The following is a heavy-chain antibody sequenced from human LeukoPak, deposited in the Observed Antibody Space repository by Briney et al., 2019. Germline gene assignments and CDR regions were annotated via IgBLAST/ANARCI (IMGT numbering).Heavy chain of an antibody. CDR1: GFTFSSYA. CDR3: ARASYSYDINGWVPFDY. V-gene: IGHV3-23*01. Sequence: GGSLRLSCAASGFTFSSYAMSWVRQAPGKGLEWVSGISGNGDSTNYADSVKGRFTISRDNSKNTLYLQMNSLRAEDTAVYYCARASYSYDINGWVPFDYWGQGTLVTVSS. D-gene: IGHD3-22*01. J-gene: IGHJ4*02. CDR2: ISGNGDST.